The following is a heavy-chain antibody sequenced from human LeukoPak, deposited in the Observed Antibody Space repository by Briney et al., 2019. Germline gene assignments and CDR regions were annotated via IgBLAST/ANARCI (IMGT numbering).Heavy chain of an antibody. CDR1: GGSISSYY. D-gene: IGHD3-9*01. Sequence: PSETLSLTCTVSGGSISSYYWSWIRQPPGKGLEWIGYIYYSGSTNYNPSLKSRVTISVDTSKNQFSLKLSSVTAADTAVYYCARAPIRYFDWLLDYWGQGTLVTVSS. J-gene: IGHJ4*02. V-gene: IGHV4-59*12. CDR3: ARAPIRYFDWLLDY. CDR2: IYYSGST.